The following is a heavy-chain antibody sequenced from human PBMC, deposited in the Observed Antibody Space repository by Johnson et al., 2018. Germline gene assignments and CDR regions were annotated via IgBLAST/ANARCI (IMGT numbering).Heavy chain of an antibody. CDR3: SRVMGLRMDV. CDR2: TRNKANSYTT. CDR1: GFTISDHY. D-gene: IGHD1-26*01. V-gene: IGHV3-72*01. J-gene: IGHJ6*03. Sequence: VQLVESGGDLVQPGGSLTLSCVVSGFTISDHYIDWVRQAPGKGLEWLGRTRNKANSYTTEYAASGKGKFSISRDDSKNSGYLQMNSLKTEDTAVYYCSRVMGLRMDVWGKGTTVAVAS.